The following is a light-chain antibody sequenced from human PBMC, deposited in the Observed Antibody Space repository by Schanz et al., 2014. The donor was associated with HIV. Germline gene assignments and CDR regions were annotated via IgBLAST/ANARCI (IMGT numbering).Light chain of an antibody. J-gene: IGKJ4*01. CDR3: QQSHSAPIT. V-gene: IGKV1-39*01. CDR1: QSIRSN. Sequence: DIQMTQSPSSLSASVGDRVTIPCRASQSIRSNLNWYQQKPGKAPKLLIYAASNLLTGVPSRFSGSGSGTDFTLTISSLQPEDFATYYCQQSHSAPITFGGGTRVEIK. CDR2: AAS.